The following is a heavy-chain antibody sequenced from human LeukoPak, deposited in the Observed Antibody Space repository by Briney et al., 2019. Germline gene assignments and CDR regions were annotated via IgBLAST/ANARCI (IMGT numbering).Heavy chain of an antibody. V-gene: IGHV3-23*01. CDR3: AKDRDPYCGGDCYTGREDY. CDR1: GFTFSSYA. J-gene: IGHJ4*02. Sequence: GGSLRLSCAASGFTFSSYAMSWVRQAPGKGLEWVSAISGIGGSTYYADSVKGRFTISRDNSKSTLYLQMNSLRAEDTAVYYCAKDRDPYCGGDCYTGREDYWGQGTLVTVSS. CDR2: ISGIGGST. D-gene: IGHD2-21*02.